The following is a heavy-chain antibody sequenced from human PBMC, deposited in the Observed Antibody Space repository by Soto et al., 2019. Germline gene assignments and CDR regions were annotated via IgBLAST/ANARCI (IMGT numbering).Heavy chain of an antibody. V-gene: IGHV4-39*01. CDR1: GGSISSSSYY. J-gene: IGHJ5*02. D-gene: IGHD2-8*02. Sequence: QLQLQESGPGLVKPSETLSLTCTVSGGSISSSSYYWGWIRQPPGKGLEWIGSIYYSGSTYYNPSLKSRVTISVDTSKNQFSLKLSSVTAADTAVYYCAPLMVYYPSFDPWGQGTLVTVSS. CDR3: APLMVYYPSFDP. CDR2: IYYSGST.